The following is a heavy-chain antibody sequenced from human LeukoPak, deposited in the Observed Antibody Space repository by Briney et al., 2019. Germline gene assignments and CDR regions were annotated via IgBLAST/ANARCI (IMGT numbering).Heavy chain of an antibody. J-gene: IGHJ4*02. Sequence: GGSLRLSCAASGFTFSSYWMSWVRQAPGKGLEWVANIKQDGSEKYYVDSVKGRFTISRDNAKNSLYLQMNSLRAEDTAVYYCARLEYSSSGGYFDYWGQGTLVTVSS. CDR1: GFTFSSYW. CDR3: ARLEYSSSGGYFDY. CDR2: IKQDGSEK. V-gene: IGHV3-7*01. D-gene: IGHD6-6*01.